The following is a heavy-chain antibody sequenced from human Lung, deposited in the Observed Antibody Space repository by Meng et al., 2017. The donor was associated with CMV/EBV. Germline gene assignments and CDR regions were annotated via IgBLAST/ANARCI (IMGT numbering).Heavy chain of an antibody. CDR1: GFSLSAYW. D-gene: IGHD6-25*01. Sequence: GESLKISCAASGFSLSAYWMTWVRQAPGQGLEWVANIKEDGSERDYVDSVEGRFTSSRDNSRNSLFLEMNSLRVGDTAVYYCVRGRGLDAWGQGTTVTVSS. CDR2: IKEDGSER. J-gene: IGHJ6*02. CDR3: VRGRGLDA. V-gene: IGHV3-7*01.